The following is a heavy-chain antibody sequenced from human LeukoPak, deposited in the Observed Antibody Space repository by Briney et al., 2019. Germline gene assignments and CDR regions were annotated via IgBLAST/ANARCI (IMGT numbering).Heavy chain of an antibody. CDR2: ISAYNGNT. Sequence: GGAVTVSCKASGYTFTSYGISWVRQAPGQGLEGMGWISAYNGNTNYAQKLQGRVTMTTDTSTSTAYMELRSLRSDDTAVYYCARGGSSYSNEDYWGQGTLVTVSS. J-gene: IGHJ4*02. CDR1: GYTFTSYG. V-gene: IGHV1-18*01. D-gene: IGHD4-11*01. CDR3: ARGGSSYSNEDY.